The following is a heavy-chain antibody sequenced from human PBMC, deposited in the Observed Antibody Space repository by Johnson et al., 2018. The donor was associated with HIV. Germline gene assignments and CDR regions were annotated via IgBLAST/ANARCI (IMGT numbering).Heavy chain of an antibody. J-gene: IGHJ3*01. CDR3: AKEGSTVI. Sequence: VQLVESGGGVVRPGGSLRLSCAASGFTFSSYWMSWVRQAPGKGLEWVANIKQDGSEKYYVDSVKGRFTISRDNSNNTLYLQMNSLGAEDTAVYYCAKEGSTVIWGQGTMVTVSS. CDR2: IKQDGSEK. V-gene: IGHV3-7*01. D-gene: IGHD4-11*01. CDR1: GFTFSSYW.